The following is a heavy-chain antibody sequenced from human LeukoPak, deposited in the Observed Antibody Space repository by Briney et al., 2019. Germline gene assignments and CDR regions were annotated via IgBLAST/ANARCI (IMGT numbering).Heavy chain of an antibody. CDR2: IYQSGST. V-gene: IGHV4-30-2*01. CDR3: ARDHSVTGYWYFDL. Sequence: PSETLSLTCAVSGCSISSGCYSWSWIRQPPGKGLEWIGFIYQSGSTYYTASLRTRLTISLDRSKNQFSLELTSVTAADTAVYYCARDHSVTGYWYFDLWGRGTLVTVSS. CDR1: GCSISSGCYS. D-gene: IGHD2-21*02. J-gene: IGHJ2*01.